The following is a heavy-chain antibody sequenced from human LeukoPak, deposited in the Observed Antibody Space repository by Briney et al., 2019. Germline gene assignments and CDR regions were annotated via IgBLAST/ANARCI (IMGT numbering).Heavy chain of an antibody. CDR2: INPNSGGT. V-gene: IGHV1-2*02. Sequence: ASVKVSCKASGYTFTGYYMHWVRQAPGQGLEWMGWINPNSGGTNYAQKFRGRVTMTTDTSTSTVYMELRSLRSDDTAVYYCAFSSYYLQGNYYYMDVWGKGTTVTVSS. J-gene: IGHJ6*03. CDR1: GYTFTGYY. D-gene: IGHD1-26*01. CDR3: AFSSYYLQGNYYYMDV.